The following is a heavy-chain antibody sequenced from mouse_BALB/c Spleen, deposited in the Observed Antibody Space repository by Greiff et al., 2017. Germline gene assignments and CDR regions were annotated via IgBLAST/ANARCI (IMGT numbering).Heavy chain of an antibody. CDR3: ARDRDYRTYWYFDV. J-gene: IGHJ1*01. V-gene: IGHV2-6-7*01. Sequence: VQRVESGPGLVAPSQSLSITCTVSGFSLTGYGVNWVRQPPGKGLEWLGMIWGDGSTDYNSALKSRLSISKDNSKSQVFLKMNSLQTDDTARYYCARDRDYRTYWYFDVWGAGTTVTVSS. D-gene: IGHD2-14*01. CDR2: IWGDGST. CDR1: GFSLTGYG.